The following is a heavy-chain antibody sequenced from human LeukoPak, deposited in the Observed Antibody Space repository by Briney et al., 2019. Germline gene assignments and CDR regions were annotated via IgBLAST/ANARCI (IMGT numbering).Heavy chain of an antibody. CDR2: IYSGGST. J-gene: IGHJ4*02. CDR1: GFTVSNNY. V-gene: IGHV3-66*01. CDR3: ARLVELAFDY. Sequence: GGSLRLSCVVSGFTVSNNYMSWVRQAPRKGLEWVSLIYSGGSTYYADSVKGRFTISRDNAKNSLYLQMNSLRAEDTAVYYCARLVELAFDYWGQGTLVTVSS. D-gene: IGHD3-16*01.